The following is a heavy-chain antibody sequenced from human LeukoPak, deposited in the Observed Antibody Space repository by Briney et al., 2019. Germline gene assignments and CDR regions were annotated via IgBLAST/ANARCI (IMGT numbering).Heavy chain of an antibody. V-gene: IGHV1-18*01. J-gene: IGHJ4*02. CDR2: ISAYNGNT. CDR1: NYTFIRYG. D-gene: IGHD3-10*01. Sequence: ASVKVSCKASNYTFIRYGITWVRQAPGQGLEWMGWISAYNGNTNYAQKLQGRVTMTTDTSTSTAYMELRSLRSDDTAVYYCARSNYYGSGRNWGQGTLVTVSS. CDR3: ARSNYYGSGRN.